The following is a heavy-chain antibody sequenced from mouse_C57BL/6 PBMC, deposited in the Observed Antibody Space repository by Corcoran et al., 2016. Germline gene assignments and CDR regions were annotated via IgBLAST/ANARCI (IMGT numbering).Heavy chain of an antibody. V-gene: IGHV9-3*01. J-gene: IGHJ1*03. CDR1: GYTFTTYG. CDR2: INTYSGVP. D-gene: IGHD2-12*01. CDR3: ARVTGV. Sequence: QIQMVQSGPELKKPGETVKISCKASGYTFTTYGMSWVKQAPGKGFKWMGWINTYSGVPTYADDFKGRFAFSLETSASTAYLQINNLKNEDTATYFCARVTGVWGTGPTVTVSS.